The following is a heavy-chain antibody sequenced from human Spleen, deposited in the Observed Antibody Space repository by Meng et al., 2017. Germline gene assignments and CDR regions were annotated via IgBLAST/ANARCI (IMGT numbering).Heavy chain of an antibody. D-gene: IGHD6-19*01. CDR1: GFTFSSYA. CDR3: ARFRGPNSSGWYQTAYFDY. CDR2: ISYDGSNK. Sequence: GESLKISCAASGFTFSSYAMHWVRQAPGKGLEWVAGISYDGSNKYYADSVKGRFTISRDNSKNTLYLQMNSLRAEDTAVYYCARFRGPNSSGWYQTAYFDYWGQGTLVTVSS. J-gene: IGHJ4*02. V-gene: IGHV3-30*04.